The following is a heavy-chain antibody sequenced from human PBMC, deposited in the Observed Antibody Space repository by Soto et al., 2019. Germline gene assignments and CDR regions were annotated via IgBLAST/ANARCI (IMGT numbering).Heavy chain of an antibody. J-gene: IGHJ5*02. CDR3: ARHYSSGSRNWFDP. D-gene: IGHD6-19*01. CDR2: IYYIGIT. V-gene: IGHV4-39*01. CDR1: CGSINGSSYF. Sequence: PSETLSLTCSVSCGSINGSSYFWGWVRQAPGKGLGWIGSIYYIGITYYNPSLRSRVTISVDTSKNQFSLKLSSVTAADTAVFYCARHYSSGSRNWFDPWGQGTLVT.